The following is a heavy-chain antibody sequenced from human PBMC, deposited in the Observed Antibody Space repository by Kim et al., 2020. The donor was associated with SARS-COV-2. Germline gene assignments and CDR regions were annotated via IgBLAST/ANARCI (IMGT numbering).Heavy chain of an antibody. CDR1: GYTFTSYA. Sequence: ASVKVSCKASGYTFTSYAMHWVRQAPGQRLEWMGWINAGNGNTKYSQKFQGRVTITRDTSASTAYMELSSLRSEDTAVYYCARGRHYYDRDFDYWGQGTLVTVSS. CDR3: ARGRHYYDRDFDY. V-gene: IGHV1-3*01. J-gene: IGHJ4*02. D-gene: IGHD3-22*01. CDR2: INAGNGNT.